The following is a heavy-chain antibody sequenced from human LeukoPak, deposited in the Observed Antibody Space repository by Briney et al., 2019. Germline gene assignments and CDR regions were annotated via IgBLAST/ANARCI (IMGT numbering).Heavy chain of an antibody. Sequence: GGSLRLSCVVSGFPFGNFWMHWVRQVPGKGLVWVARMDTDGRTTDYADSVKGRFTISRDNARNTLYLQMRSPRADDTALYYCATDVTGSEDRWGQGTLVTVSS. V-gene: IGHV3-74*01. CDR2: MDTDGRTT. CDR1: GFPFGNFW. J-gene: IGHJ5*02. D-gene: IGHD6-25*01. CDR3: ATDVTGSEDR.